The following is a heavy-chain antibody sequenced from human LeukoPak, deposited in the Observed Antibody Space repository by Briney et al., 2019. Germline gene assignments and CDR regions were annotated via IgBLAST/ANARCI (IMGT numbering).Heavy chain of an antibody. CDR3: ARPYNYDFWSGYYLDAFDI. D-gene: IGHD3-3*01. CDR1: GYTFTGYY. J-gene: IGHJ3*02. CDR2: INPNSGGT. Sequence: ASVKVSCKASGYTFTGYYMHWVRQAPGQGLEWMGWINPNSGGTNYAQKFQGRVTMTRDTSISTAYMELSRLRSDDTAVYYCARPYNYDFWSGYYLDAFDIWGQGTMVTVSS. V-gene: IGHV1-2*02.